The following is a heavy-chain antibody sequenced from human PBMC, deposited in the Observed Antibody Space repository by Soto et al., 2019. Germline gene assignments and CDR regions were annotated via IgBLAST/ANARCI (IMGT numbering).Heavy chain of an antibody. Sequence: EVQLVESGGGLVQPGGSLKRSCAASGFTFSGSAMHWVRQASGKGLEWVGRIRSKANSYATAYAASVKGRFTISRDDSKNTAYLQMNSLKTEDTAVYYCTRHGWERPSFPSVPDGMDVWGQGTTVNVSS. J-gene: IGHJ6*01. CDR3: TRHGWERPSFPSVPDGMDV. D-gene: IGHD1-26*01. V-gene: IGHV3-73*02. CDR1: GFTFSGSA. CDR2: IRSKANSYAT.